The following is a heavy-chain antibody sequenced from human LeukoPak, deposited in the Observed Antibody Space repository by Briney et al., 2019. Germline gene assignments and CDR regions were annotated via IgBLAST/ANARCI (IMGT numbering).Heavy chain of an antibody. V-gene: IGHV3-23*01. CDR2: ISGSGGST. CDR3: ARVRSYYYGSGSCYNGPVYYFDY. D-gene: IGHD3-10*01. J-gene: IGHJ4*02. Sequence: GGSLRLSCAASGFTFSGYGMSWVRQAPGKGLKWVSAISGSGGSTYYADSVKGRITISRDNSKNTLYLQMNSLRAEDTAVYYCARVRSYYYGSGSCYNGPVYYFDYWGQGTLVTVSS. CDR1: GFTFSGYG.